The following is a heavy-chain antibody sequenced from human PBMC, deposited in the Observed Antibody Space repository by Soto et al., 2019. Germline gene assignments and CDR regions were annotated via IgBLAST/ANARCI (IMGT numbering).Heavy chain of an antibody. CDR1: GGSVNTGYYY. J-gene: IGHJ4*02. CDR3: ARAGDSSGPVALGY. V-gene: IGHV4-30-4*01. Sequence: PSETLSLTCSVSGGSVNTGYYYWSWIRQPPGKGLEWIGYISRNGNTYHNPSLKSRLSISLDTSKNQFSLKLSSVTAADTAVYYCARAGDSSGPVALGYWGQGTLVTVSS. CDR2: ISRNGNT. D-gene: IGHD6-19*01.